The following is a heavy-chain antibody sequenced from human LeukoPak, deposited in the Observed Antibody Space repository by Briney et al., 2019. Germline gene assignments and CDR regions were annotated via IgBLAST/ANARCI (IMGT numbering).Heavy chain of an antibody. D-gene: IGHD2-2*02. Sequence: SETLSLTCAVYGGSFSGYYWTWIRQSPGKGLEWIGEINHSGSTDYNPSLRSRVTISVDTSKNQFSLKLSSVTAADTAVYYCARSGYCSSATCYTRDDAFDIWGQGTTFTVSS. V-gene: IGHV4-34*01. CDR1: GGSFSGYY. CDR2: INHSGST. J-gene: IGHJ3*02. CDR3: ARSGYCSSATCYTRDDAFDI.